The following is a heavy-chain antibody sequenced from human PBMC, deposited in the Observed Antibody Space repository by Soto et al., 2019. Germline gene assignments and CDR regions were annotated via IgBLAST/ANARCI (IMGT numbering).Heavy chain of an antibody. CDR2: IYYSGST. D-gene: IGHD6-19*01. Sequence: PSETLSLTCTVSGGSISSSSYYWGWIRQPPGKGLEWIGSIYYSGSTYYNPSLKSRVTISVDTSKSQFSLKLSSVTAADTAVYYCARRPPPDGYSSGWYEGNYFDYWGQGTLVTVSS. V-gene: IGHV4-39*01. CDR1: GGSISSSSYY. J-gene: IGHJ4*02. CDR3: ARRPPPDGYSSGWYEGNYFDY.